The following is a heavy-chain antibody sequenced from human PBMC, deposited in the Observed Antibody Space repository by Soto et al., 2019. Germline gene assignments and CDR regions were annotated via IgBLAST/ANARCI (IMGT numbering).Heavy chain of an antibody. J-gene: IGHJ2*01. CDR2: INAGNGNT. CDR1: GYTFTSYA. V-gene: IGHV1-3*01. Sequence: QVQLVQSGAEVKKPGASVKVSCKASGYTFTSYAMHWVRQAAGQRLEWMGWINAGNGNTKYSQKFQGRVTITRDTSASTAYMELSSLRSEDTAVYYCAKAAVAGKGGWYFDLWGRGTLVTVSS. CDR3: AKAAVAGKGGWYFDL. D-gene: IGHD6-19*01.